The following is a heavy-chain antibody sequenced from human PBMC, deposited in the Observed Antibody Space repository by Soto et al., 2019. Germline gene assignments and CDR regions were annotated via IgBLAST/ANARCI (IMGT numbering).Heavy chain of an antibody. CDR3: ARAGAAAGTAFIDLRVFDI. CDR1: GGTFSSYA. J-gene: IGHJ3*02. D-gene: IGHD6-13*01. CDR2: IIPIFGTA. Sequence: QVQLVQSGAEVKKPGSSVKVSCKASGGTFSSYAISWLRQAPGQGLEWMGGIIPIFGTANYAQKFHGRVTITADESTSTAYMERISLRSEDTAVYYCARAGAAAGTAFIDLRVFDILGQGTMVTVSS. V-gene: IGHV1-69*01.